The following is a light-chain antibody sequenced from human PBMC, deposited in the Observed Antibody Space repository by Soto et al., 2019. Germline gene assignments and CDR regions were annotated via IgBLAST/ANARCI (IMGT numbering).Light chain of an antibody. CDR3: QQYYNTPST. Sequence: DFVMTQSPDSLAVSLGERATINCKSSQSVLYTNNQTSLAWYQQKPGQPPKLLIYWGSTRESGVPDRFSGSGSGTDFTLTISSLQADDVAVYDCQQYYNTPSTFGGGTKVEIK. CDR1: QSVLYTNNQTS. J-gene: IGKJ4*02. V-gene: IGKV4-1*01. CDR2: WGS.